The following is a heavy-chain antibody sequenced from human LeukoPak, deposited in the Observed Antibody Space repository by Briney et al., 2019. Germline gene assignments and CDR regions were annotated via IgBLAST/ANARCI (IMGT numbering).Heavy chain of an antibody. CDR1: GYSISSGYY. CDR3: ARDLRIAARPGWFDP. Sequence: PSETLSLTCTVSGYSISSGYYWGWIRQPPGKGLEWIGSIYHSGSTYYNPSLKSRVTISVDTSKTQSSLKLSSVTAADTAVYYCARDLRIAARPGWFDPWGQGTLVTVSS. V-gene: IGHV4-38-2*02. D-gene: IGHD6-6*01. CDR2: IYHSGST. J-gene: IGHJ5*02.